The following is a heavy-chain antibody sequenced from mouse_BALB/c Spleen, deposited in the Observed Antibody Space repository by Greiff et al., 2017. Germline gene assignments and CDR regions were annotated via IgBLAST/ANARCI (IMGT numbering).Heavy chain of an antibody. CDR3: ATDGYHWYFDV. V-gene: IGHV1-63*02. D-gene: IGHD2-3*01. J-gene: IGHJ1*01. CDR1: GYTFTNYW. Sequence: QVQLQQSGPELVKPGASVKISCKASGYTFTNYWLGWVKQRPGHGLEWIGDIYPGGGYTNYNEKFKGKATLTADTSSSTAYMQLSSLTSEDSAVYFCATDGYHWYFDVWGAGTTVTVSS. CDR2: IYPGGGYT.